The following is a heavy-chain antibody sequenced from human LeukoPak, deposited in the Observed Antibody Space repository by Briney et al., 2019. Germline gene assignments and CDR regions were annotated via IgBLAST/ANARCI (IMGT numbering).Heavy chain of an antibody. V-gene: IGHV4-59*12. CDR3: ARLEDSAYYDSSGYLDY. Sequence: AESLSLTCPVSGGSISSNYRSWIRQPPGKGLEWIGFIYYSSRTNYITSLKRGVTISVDTSKNQFSPKLSSVTAAHTAVDSCARLEDSAYYDSSGYLDYWGQGTLATVSS. CDR2: IYYSSRT. CDR1: GGSISSNY. J-gene: IGHJ4*02. D-gene: IGHD3-22*01.